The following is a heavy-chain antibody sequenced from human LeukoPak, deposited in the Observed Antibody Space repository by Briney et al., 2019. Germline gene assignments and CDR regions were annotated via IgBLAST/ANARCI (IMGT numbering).Heavy chain of an antibody. CDR3: ARNVLRFLGWFDP. V-gene: IGHV3-66*01. CDR2: IYSGGST. CDR1: GFTVSSNY. Sequence: GGSLRLSCAASGFTVSSNYMSWVRQAPGKGLEWVSVIYSGGSTYYADSVKGRFIISRDNSKNTLYLQMNSLRAEDTAVYYCARNVLRFLGWFDPWGQGTLVTVSS. J-gene: IGHJ5*02. D-gene: IGHD3-3*01.